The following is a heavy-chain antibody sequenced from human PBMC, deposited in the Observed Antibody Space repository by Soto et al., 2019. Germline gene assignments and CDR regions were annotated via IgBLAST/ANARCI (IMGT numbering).Heavy chain of an antibody. Sequence: GASVKVSCKASGYSFTSLDINWVRRTAGQGLEWMGWMEPSTGRTGYAQKFQGRVTMTRDTSINTAYMELTTLTSDDTAFYYCARGVSAGVDYWGQGTLVTVFS. CDR3: ARGVSAGVDY. CDR2: MEPSTGRT. D-gene: IGHD1-26*01. CDR1: GYSFTSLD. V-gene: IGHV1-8*01. J-gene: IGHJ4*02.